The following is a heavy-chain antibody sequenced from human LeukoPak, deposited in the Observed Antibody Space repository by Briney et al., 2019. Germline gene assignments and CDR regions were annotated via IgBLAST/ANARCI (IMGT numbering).Heavy chain of an antibody. CDR2: IIPILGIA. CDR1: GGTFSSYA. V-gene: IGHV1-69*04. CDR3: ARDDYGDYTDARYFDH. Sequence: ASVKVSCKASGGTFSSYAISWVRQAPGQGLEWMGRIIPILGIANYAQKFQGRVTITADKSTSTAYMELSSLRSEDTAVYYCARDDYGDYTDARYFDHWGQGTLVTVSS. J-gene: IGHJ4*02. D-gene: IGHD4-17*01.